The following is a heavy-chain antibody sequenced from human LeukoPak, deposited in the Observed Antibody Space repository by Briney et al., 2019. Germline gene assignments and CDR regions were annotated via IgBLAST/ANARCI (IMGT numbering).Heavy chain of an antibody. CDR3: ARNFDSHNAFDI. Sequence: SETLSLTCTVSGGSINSGGYYWSWIRQHPGKGLEWIGHIYYSGSTYNNPSLKSRVTISVDTSKNQFSLKLSSVTAADTAVYYCARNFDSHNAFDIWGQGTKVTVSS. CDR1: GGSINSGGYY. CDR2: IYYSGST. V-gene: IGHV4-31*03. J-gene: IGHJ3*02. D-gene: IGHD3-22*01.